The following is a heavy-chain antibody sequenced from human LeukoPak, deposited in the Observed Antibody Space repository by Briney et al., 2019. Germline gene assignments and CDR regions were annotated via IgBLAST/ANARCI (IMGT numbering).Heavy chain of an antibody. V-gene: IGHV3-66*01. CDR1: GFTVSGYY. CDR3: ATIAARSFDN. Sequence: GGSLRLSCAASGFTVSGYYMSWVRQAPGKGLEWVSVIYSGGSTYYADSVKGRFTMSRDKSKNTLYLQMNSLRAEDTAVYYCATIAARSFDNWGQGALVTVSS. CDR2: IYSGGST. J-gene: IGHJ4*02. D-gene: IGHD6-6*01.